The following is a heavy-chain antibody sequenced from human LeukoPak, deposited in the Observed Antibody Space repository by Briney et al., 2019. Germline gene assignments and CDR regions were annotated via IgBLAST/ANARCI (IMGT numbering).Heavy chain of an antibody. D-gene: IGHD6-13*01. V-gene: IGHV4-39*01. CDR1: GGSISRSSYY. CDR3: ARCGIAAAGRFDL. CDR2: IYYGGST. Sequence: SETLSLTCTVSGGSISRSSYYWGWIRQTPGKGPEWIGSIYYGGSTYYNPSLKSRVTISVDTSKNQFSLKLSSVTAADTAVYYCARCGIAAAGRFDLWGQGTLVTVSS. J-gene: IGHJ5*02.